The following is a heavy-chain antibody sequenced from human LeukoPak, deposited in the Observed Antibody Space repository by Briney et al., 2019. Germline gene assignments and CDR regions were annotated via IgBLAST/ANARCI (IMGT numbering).Heavy chain of an antibody. J-gene: IGHJ4*02. D-gene: IGHD2-8*01. V-gene: IGHV3-7*01. CDR2: IKQDGSEK. Sequence: PGGSLRLSCAASGFTFSSYWMSWVRQAPGKGLEWVANIKQDGSEKYYVDSVKGRFTISRDNAKNSLYLQMNSLRAEDTAVYYCATGGTNYFKRYYFDYWGQGTLVTVSS. CDR3: ATGGTNYFKRYYFDY. CDR1: GFTFSSYW.